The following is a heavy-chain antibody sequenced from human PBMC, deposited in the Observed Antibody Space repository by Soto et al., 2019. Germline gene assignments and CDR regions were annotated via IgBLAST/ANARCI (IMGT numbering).Heavy chain of an antibody. Sequence: PSETLSLTCTVSGGSISSSSYYWGWIRQPPGKGLEWIGCIFYSWSTCYNPSLKSRVTISVDTSKNQFSLRLSSVTAADTAVYYCARLGAYYQSLDPWGPGTLVTVSS. CDR2: IFYSWST. V-gene: IGHV4-39*07. CDR1: GGSISSSSYY. J-gene: IGHJ5*02. D-gene: IGHD2-21*01. CDR3: ARLGAYYQSLDP.